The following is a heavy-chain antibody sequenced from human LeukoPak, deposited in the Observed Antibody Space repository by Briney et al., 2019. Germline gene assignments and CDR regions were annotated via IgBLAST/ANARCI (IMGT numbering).Heavy chain of an antibody. CDR3: AREGSGVAGHFDY. D-gene: IGHD6-19*01. J-gene: IGHJ4*02. V-gene: IGHV3-21*01. Sequence: PGGSLRLSCAASGFTFSSYRMNWVRRAPGKGLEWVSSISSSSSYIYYADSVKGRFTISRDNAKSSLYLQMNSLRAEDTAVYYCAREGSGVAGHFDYWGQGTLVTVSS. CDR1: GFTFSSYR. CDR2: ISSSSSYI.